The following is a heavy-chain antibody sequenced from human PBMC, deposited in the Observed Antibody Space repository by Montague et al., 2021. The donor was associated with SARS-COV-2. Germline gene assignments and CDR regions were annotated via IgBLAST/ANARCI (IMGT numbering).Heavy chain of an antibody. CDR3: ARARTSLIVVVNEFDY. CDR2: IYYSGSS. Sequence: TLSLTCTVSGDSISSGSYYWSWIHQHPGKGLEWIGYIYYSGSSYYNPSLKSRVTISVDTSKNQFSLRLSSVTAADTAVYYCARARTSLIVVVNEFDYWGQGTLVTVSS. CDR1: GDSISSGSYY. D-gene: IGHD2-21*01. V-gene: IGHV4-31*03. J-gene: IGHJ4*02.